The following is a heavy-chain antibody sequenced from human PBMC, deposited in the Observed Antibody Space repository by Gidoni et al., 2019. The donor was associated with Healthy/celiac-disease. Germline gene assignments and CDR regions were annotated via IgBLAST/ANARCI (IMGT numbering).Heavy chain of an antibody. V-gene: IGHV4-59*01. CDR2: IYYSGST. J-gene: IGHJ4*02. CDR1: GGSISSYY. D-gene: IGHD6-13*01. Sequence: QVQLQESGPGLVKPSETLSLTCTVPGGSISSYYWSWIRQPPGKGLEWIGYIYYSGSTNYNPSLKSRVTISVDTSKNQFSLKLSSVTAADTAVYYCARVRRRWDSSYDFDYWGQGTLVTVSS. CDR3: ARVRRRWDSSYDFDY.